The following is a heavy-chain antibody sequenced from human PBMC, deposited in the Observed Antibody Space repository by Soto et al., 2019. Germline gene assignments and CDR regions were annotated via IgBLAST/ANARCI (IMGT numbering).Heavy chain of an antibody. V-gene: IGHV1-18*01. CDR3: ARGIGGYFAVDYYYGMDV. CDR1: GYTFTSYG. J-gene: IGHJ6*02. CDR2: ISPYNGNT. Sequence: GASVKVSCKASGYTFTSYGISWVRQAPGQGLEWMGWISPYNGNTNYAQKLQGRVTMTTDTSTSTAYMELRSLRSDDTAVYYCARGIGGYFAVDYYYGMDVWGQGPTVTVSS. D-gene: IGHD3-16*01.